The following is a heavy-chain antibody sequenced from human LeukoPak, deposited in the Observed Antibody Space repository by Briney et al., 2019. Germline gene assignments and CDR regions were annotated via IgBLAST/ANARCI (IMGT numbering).Heavy chain of an antibody. J-gene: IGHJ3*02. CDR3: AREVNRPTDADAFDI. V-gene: IGHV4-31*03. Sequence: SETLSLTCTVSGGSIISDNHFWSWIRQHPGKDLEWLGYIHHSGRAFYSPSLESRLTISLDTSKNQFSLKLNSVIGADTAVYYCAREVNRPTDADAFDIWGQGTMVTVSS. CDR2: IHHSGRA. CDR1: GGSIISDNHF. D-gene: IGHD1-26*01.